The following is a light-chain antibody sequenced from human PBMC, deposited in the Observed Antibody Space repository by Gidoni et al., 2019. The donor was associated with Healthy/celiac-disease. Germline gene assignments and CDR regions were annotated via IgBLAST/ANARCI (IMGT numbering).Light chain of an antibody. CDR1: QSVSSSY. V-gene: IGKV3-20*01. CDR2: GAS. J-gene: IGKJ1*01. CDR3: QQYGSSQT. Sequence: EIVLTQSPGTLSLSPGERATLSCRASQSVSSSYLAWYQQKPGQAPRLLIYGASSRATGIPDRFGGGGSGTDFTLTISRLEPEDFAVYYCQQYGSSQTFGQXTKVEIK.